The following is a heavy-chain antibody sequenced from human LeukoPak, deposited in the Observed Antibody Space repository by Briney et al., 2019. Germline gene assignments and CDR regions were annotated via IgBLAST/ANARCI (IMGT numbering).Heavy chain of an antibody. Sequence: GGSLRLSCAASGFTFSSYSMNWVRQAPGKGLEWVSSISSSSSYRYYADSVKGRFTISRDNAKNSLYLQMNSLRAEDTAVYYCARDTLYGDSGAFDIWGQGTMVTVSS. CDR3: ARDTLYGDSGAFDI. CDR1: GFTFSSYS. CDR2: ISSSSSYR. V-gene: IGHV3-21*01. J-gene: IGHJ3*02. D-gene: IGHD4-17*01.